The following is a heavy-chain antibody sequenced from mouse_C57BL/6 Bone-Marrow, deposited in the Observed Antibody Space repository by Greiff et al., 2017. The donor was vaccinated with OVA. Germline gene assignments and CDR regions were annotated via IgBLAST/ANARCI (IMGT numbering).Heavy chain of an antibody. CDR1: GYTFTDYY. D-gene: IGHD2-4*01. Sequence: QVQLKQSGPELVKPGASVKISCKASGYTFTDYYINWVKQRPGQGLEWIGWIFPGSGSTYYNEKFKGKATLTVDKSSSTAYMLLSSLTSEDSAVYFCARTVGLRRAWFAYWGQGTLVTVSA. V-gene: IGHV1-75*01. CDR3: ARTVGLRRAWFAY. J-gene: IGHJ3*01. CDR2: IFPGSGST.